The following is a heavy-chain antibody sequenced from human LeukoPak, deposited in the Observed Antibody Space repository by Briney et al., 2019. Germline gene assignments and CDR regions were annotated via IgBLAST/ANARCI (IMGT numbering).Heavy chain of an antibody. Sequence: GGSLRLSCAASGFTFSNYEMQWVRQAPGKGLEWVSYISSSGSTIYHTDSVKGRFTFSRDNAKNSLYLQMNSMRVEDTAIYYCAREGPLPHYWGQGTLVTVSS. CDR2: ISSSGSTI. V-gene: IGHV3-48*03. CDR3: AREGPLPHY. CDR1: GFTFSNYE. D-gene: IGHD3-16*02. J-gene: IGHJ4*02.